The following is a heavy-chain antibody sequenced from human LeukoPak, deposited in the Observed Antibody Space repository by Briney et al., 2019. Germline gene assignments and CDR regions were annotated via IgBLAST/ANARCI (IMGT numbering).Heavy chain of an antibody. CDR3: ARLFRYNSSWYTDGWFDP. J-gene: IGHJ5*02. V-gene: IGHV1-8*03. Sequence: ASVKVSCKASGYTFTSYDINWVRQATGQGLEWMGWMNPNSGNTGYAQKFQGRVTITRNTSISTAYMELSSLRSEDTAVYYCARLFRYNSSWYTDGWFDPWGQGTLVTVSS. CDR2: MNPNSGNT. CDR1: GYTFTSYD. D-gene: IGHD6-13*01.